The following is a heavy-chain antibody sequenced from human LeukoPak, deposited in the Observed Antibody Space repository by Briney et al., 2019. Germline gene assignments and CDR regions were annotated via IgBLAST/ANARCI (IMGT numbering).Heavy chain of an antibody. D-gene: IGHD6-13*01. CDR3: ARSRELTAAALHPYFDY. J-gene: IGHJ4*02. Sequence: ASVKVSCKASGYTFTGYYMHWVRQAPGQGLEWMGWINPNSGGTNYAQKFQGWVTMTRDTSISTAYMELSRLRSDDTAVYYCARSRELTAAALHPYFDYWGQGTLVTVSS. CDR2: INPNSGGT. V-gene: IGHV1-2*04. CDR1: GYTFTGYY.